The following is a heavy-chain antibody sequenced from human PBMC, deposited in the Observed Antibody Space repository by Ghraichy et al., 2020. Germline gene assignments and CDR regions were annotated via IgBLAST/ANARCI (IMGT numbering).Heavy chain of an antibody. CDR1: GYTFTSYG. J-gene: IGHJ4*02. CDR2: INTYNGNT. D-gene: IGHD6-6*01. CDR3: ARGSSVDY. Sequence: ASEKVSCKASGYTFTSYGISWVRQAPGQGLEWMGWINTYNGNTYYAQILQGRVTMTTDTSTSTAYMELKSLRSDDTALYYCARGSSVDYWGQGTLVTVSS. V-gene: IGHV1-18*01.